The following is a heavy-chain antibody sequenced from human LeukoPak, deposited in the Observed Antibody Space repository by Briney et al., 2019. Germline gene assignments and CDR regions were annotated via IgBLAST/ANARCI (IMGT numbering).Heavy chain of an antibody. CDR1: GGSISSYY. V-gene: IGHV4-59*01. J-gene: IGHJ6*02. D-gene: IGHD2-15*01. Sequence: SETLSLTCTVSGGSISSYYWSWIRQPPGKGLEWIGYIYYSGSTNYNPSLKSRVTISVDTSKNQFSLKLSSVTAADTAVYYCARSSHRYCSGGSCYSDGMDVWGQGTTVTVSS. CDR2: IYYSGST. CDR3: ARSSHRYCSGGSCYSDGMDV.